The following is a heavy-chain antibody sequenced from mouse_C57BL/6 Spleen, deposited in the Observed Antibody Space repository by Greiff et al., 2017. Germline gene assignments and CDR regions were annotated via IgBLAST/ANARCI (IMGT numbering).Heavy chain of an antibody. CDR3: AAWGIDTGFAY. CDR1: GFNIKDYY. Sequence: EVKLVESGAELVRPGASVKLSCTASGFNIKDYYMHWVKQRPEQGLEWIGRIDPEDGDTEYAPKFKGKATMTADKSSNTSYLQLSSLTSEDTAVYYCAAWGIDTGFAYWGQGTLVSVSA. CDR2: IDPEDGDT. V-gene: IGHV14-1*01. J-gene: IGHJ3*01.